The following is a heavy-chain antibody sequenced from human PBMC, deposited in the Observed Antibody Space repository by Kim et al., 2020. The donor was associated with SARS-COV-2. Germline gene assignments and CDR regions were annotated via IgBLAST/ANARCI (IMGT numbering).Heavy chain of an antibody. V-gene: IGHV1-2*02. CDR3: ARSDQNNWRFDH. CDR2: IDXASGAT. Sequence: ASVKVSCRSSGDTFLASYIHWVRQAPGQGLEWVGWIDXASGATYYMEKFRGRVTMTRDRSISAAFLEMSSLTSDDMAIFYCARSDQNNWRFDHWGQGTLVTVSS. J-gene: IGHJ4*02. CDR1: GDTFLASY.